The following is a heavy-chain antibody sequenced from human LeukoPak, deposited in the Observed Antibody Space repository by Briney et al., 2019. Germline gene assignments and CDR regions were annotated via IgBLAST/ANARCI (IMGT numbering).Heavy chain of an antibody. D-gene: IGHD2-15*01. V-gene: IGHV3-7*01. Sequence: GGSLRLSCAASGFTFSSYWMSWVRQAPGKGPEWVANIKQDGSEKYYVDSVKGRFTISRDNAKNSLYLQMNSLRAEDTAVYYCAREGYCSGGSCQNDAFDIWGQGTMVTVSS. CDR1: GFTFSSYW. J-gene: IGHJ3*02. CDR3: AREGYCSGGSCQNDAFDI. CDR2: IKQDGSEK.